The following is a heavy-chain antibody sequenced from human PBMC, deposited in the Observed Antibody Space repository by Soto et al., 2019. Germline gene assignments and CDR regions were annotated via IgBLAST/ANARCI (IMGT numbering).Heavy chain of an antibody. CDR1: GFPFTNYA. D-gene: IGHD1-1*01. CDR2: TGGGIGP. Sequence: EVQLLESGGGVVQPGESLKLACAASGFPFTNYAMSWVRQAPGKGLEWVSTTGGGIGPYYADSVKGRFTISRDNPRSTLYLEMNSLRAEDTDIYYFAKMPDGVNSNSPYCWGPGTLVTVSS. V-gene: IGHV3-23*01. CDR3: AKMPDGVNSNSPYC. J-gene: IGHJ4*02.